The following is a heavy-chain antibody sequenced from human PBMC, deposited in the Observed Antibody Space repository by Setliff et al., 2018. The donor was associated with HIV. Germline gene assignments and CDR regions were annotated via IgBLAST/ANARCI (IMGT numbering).Heavy chain of an antibody. V-gene: IGHV4-38-2*02. Sequence: SETLSLTCTVSGDFISSDYYWGWIRQPPGKGLEWVGSFYETGCTYYNPSLKSRVIISLDTSKNHLSLKLTSVTAADTAVYYCARESLNWGELSSNPDASDIWGQGTMVTVSS. D-gene: IGHD3-16*02. J-gene: IGHJ3*02. CDR3: ARESLNWGELSSNPDASDI. CDR1: GDFISSDYY. CDR2: FYETGCT.